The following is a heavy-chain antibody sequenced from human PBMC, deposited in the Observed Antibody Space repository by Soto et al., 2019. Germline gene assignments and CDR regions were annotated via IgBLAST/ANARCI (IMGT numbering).Heavy chain of an antibody. Sequence: SETLSLTCTVSGGSISSYYWSWIRQPPGKGLEWIGYIYYSGSTNYNPSLMSRVTISVDTSKNQLSLKLSSVTAADTAVYYCASSNIAAAGFYYYGMDVWGRGTTVTVSS. J-gene: IGHJ6*02. CDR2: IYYSGST. CDR3: ASSNIAAAGFYYYGMDV. D-gene: IGHD6-13*01. V-gene: IGHV4-59*01. CDR1: GGSISSYY.